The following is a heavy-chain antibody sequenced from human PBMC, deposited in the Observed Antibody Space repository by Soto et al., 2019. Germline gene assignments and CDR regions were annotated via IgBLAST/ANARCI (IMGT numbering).Heavy chain of an antibody. J-gene: IGHJ4*02. CDR3: ARDGGRHSGGSDY. Sequence: QVQLVQSGAEVKKPGSSVKVSCKASGGTFSSYSINWVRQAPGQGLEWMGEIIPIFGTANYAQKFQGRVTITADESTSTAYMELSSMRSEDTAVYYCARDGGRHSGGSDYWGQGTLVTVSS. V-gene: IGHV1-69*01. CDR2: IIPIFGTA. CDR1: GGTFSSYS. D-gene: IGHD1-26*01.